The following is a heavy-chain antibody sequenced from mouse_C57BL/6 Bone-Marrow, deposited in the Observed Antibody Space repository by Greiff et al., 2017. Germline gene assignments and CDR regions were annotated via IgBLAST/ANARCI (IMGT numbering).Heavy chain of an antibody. CDR1: GYTFTDHT. CDR3: ARGGPLYSNYAYYYAMDY. D-gene: IGHD2-5*01. CDR2: IYPRDGST. Sequence: VQLQQSDAELVKPGASVKISCKVSGYTFTDHTIHWMKQRPEQGLEWIGYIYPRDGSTKYNEKFKGKATLTADKSSSTAYMPLNSLTSEDSAVYFCARGGPLYSNYAYYYAMDYWGQGTSVTVSS. V-gene: IGHV1-78*01. J-gene: IGHJ4*01.